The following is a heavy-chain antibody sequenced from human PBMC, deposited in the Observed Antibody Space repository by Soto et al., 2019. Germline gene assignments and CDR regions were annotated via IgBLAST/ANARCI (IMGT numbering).Heavy chain of an antibody. J-gene: IGHJ4*02. D-gene: IGHD2-21*01. CDR1: GFIFNSYG. CDR3: ARGALSDYCGLSHFDY. CDR2: VWNDVNSK. Sequence: PGGSLRLSCAASGFIFNSYGMHWVRQSPGKGLAWVAVVWNDVNSKYYLDSVKGRFSISRDNSKNKVYLQMDSLRADDTAVYYCARGALSDYCGLSHFDYCGQVTRVPACS. V-gene: IGHV3-33*01.